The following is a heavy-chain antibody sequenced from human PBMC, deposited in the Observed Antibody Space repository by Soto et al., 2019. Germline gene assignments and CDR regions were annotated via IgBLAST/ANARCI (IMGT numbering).Heavy chain of an antibody. V-gene: IGHV3-48*03. J-gene: IGHJ4*02. D-gene: IGHD1-1*01. CDR2: ISSSGSTI. Sequence: GGSVRLSCAASGFTFSSYEMNWVRQAPGKGLEWVSYISSSGSTIYYADSVKGRFTISRDNAKNSLYLQMNSLRAEDTALYYCARDPERRGFFYFDYWGQGTPVTVSS. CDR1: GFTFSSYE. CDR3: ARDPERRGFFYFDY.